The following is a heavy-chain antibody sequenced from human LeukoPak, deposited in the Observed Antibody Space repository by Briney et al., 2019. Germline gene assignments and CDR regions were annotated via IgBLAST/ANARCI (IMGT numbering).Heavy chain of an antibody. D-gene: IGHD6-19*01. CDR3: ARSGGGWYSDH. V-gene: IGHV3-53*01. CDR2: IYSGGST. CDR1: GFTVSSNY. Sequence: GGSLRLSCAASGFTVSSNYMSWVRQAPGKGLEWVSVIYSGGSTYYADSVKGRFTISRDNAKNSLYLQMNSLRDEDTAVYHCARSGGGWYSDHWGQGTLVTVSS. J-gene: IGHJ4*02.